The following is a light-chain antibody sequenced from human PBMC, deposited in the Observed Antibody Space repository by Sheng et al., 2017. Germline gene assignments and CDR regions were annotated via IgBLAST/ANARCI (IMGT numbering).Light chain of an antibody. J-gene: IGLJ1*01. CDR3: SSYTSSSTLV. CDR2: DVS. CDR1: SSDFGTYNY. V-gene: IGLV2-14*03. Sequence: QSALTQPASVSGSPGQSITISCTATSSDFGTYNYVSWYQQHPGKVPKLLIYDVSHRPSGVSNRFSGSKSGYTASLTISGLQAEDEADYYCSSYTSSSTLVFGTGTKVTVL.